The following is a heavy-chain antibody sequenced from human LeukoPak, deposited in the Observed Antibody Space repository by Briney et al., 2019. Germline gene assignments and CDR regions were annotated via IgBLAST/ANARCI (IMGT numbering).Heavy chain of an antibody. J-gene: IGHJ5*02. CDR3: ARGGVVPAAIEGWFDP. D-gene: IGHD2-2*01. CDR2: IYHSGST. CDR1: GYSISSGYY. V-gene: IGHV4-38-2*02. Sequence: PSETLSLTCTVSGYSISSGYYWGWIRQPPGKGLEWIGSIYHSGSTYYNPSLKSRVTISVDTSKNQFSLKLSSVTAADTAVYYCARGGVVPAAIEGWFDPWGQGTLVTVSS.